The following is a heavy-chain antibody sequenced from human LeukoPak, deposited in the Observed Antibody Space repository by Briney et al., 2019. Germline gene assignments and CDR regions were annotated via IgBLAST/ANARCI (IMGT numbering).Heavy chain of an antibody. CDR3: AKDSNYDILTGVDY. V-gene: IGHV3-30*18. Sequence: PGRSLRLSCAASGFTFSSYGMHWVRQAPGKGLEWVAVISYDGSNKYYADSVKGRFTISRDNSKNTLYLRMNSLRAEDTAVYYCAKDSNYDILTGVDYWGQGTLVTVSS. CDR2: ISYDGSNK. J-gene: IGHJ4*02. CDR1: GFTFSSYG. D-gene: IGHD3-9*01.